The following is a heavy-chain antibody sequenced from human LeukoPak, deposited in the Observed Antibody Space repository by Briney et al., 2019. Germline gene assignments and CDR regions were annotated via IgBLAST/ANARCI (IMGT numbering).Heavy chain of an antibody. J-gene: IGHJ4*02. D-gene: IGHD2-15*01. CDR3: ASASFGGKSIHY. Sequence: GGSLRLSCAASGFTFSSYSMNWVRQAPGKGLEWVSSISSSSSYIYYADSVKGRFTISRDNAKNSLYLQMNSLRAEDTAVYYRASASFGGKSIHYWGQGTLVTVSS. V-gene: IGHV3-21*01. CDR1: GFTFSSYS. CDR2: ISSSSSYI.